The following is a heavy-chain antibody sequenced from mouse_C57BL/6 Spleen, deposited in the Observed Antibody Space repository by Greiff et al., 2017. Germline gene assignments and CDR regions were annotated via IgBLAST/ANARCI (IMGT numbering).Heavy chain of an antibody. Sequence: VQLKQSGAELVRPGASVKLSCTASGFNIKDDYMHWVKQRPEQGLEWIGWIDPENGDTEYASKFQGKATITADTSSNTAYLQLSSLTSEDTAVYYCTGGRDWYFDVWGTGTTVTVSS. CDR2: IDPENGDT. D-gene: IGHD1-1*01. CDR3: TGGRDWYFDV. CDR1: GFNIKDDY. J-gene: IGHJ1*03. V-gene: IGHV14-4*01.